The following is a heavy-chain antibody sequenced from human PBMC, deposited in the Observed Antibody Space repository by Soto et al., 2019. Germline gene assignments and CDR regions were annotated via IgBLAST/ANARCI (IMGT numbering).Heavy chain of an antibody. CDR2: IYSGGST. J-gene: IGHJ4*02. CDR3: ARDLRSSGWYVDY. Sequence: PGGSLRLSCAASGFTVSSNYMSWVRQAPGKGLEWVSVIYSGGSTYYADSVKGRFTISRDNSKNTLYLQMNSLRAEDTAVYYCARDLRSSGWYVDYWGQGTLVTVSS. D-gene: IGHD6-19*01. V-gene: IGHV3-53*01. CDR1: GFTVSSNY.